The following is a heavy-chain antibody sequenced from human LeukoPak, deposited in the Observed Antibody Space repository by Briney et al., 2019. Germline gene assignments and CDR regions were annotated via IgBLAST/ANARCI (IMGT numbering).Heavy chain of an antibody. CDR1: GGTFSSYA. J-gene: IGHJ6*04. D-gene: IGHD3-10*01. CDR2: IIPIFGTA. V-gene: IGHV1-69*13. CDR3: ARAKTMVRDSYYYYGMDV. Sequence: SVKVSCKASGGTFSSYAISWVRQAPGQGLEWMGGIIPIFGTANYAQKFQGRVTTTADESTSTAYMELSSLRSEDTAVYYCARAKTMVRDSYYYYGMDVWGKGTTVTVSS.